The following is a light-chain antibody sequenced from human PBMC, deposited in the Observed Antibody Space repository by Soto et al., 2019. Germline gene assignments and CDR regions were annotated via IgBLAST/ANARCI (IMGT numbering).Light chain of an antibody. CDR3: QQYGTSPRT. V-gene: IGKV3-20*01. CDR1: ESVSSNY. CDR2: GAS. Sequence: EIVLTQSPGTLSLSPGERATLSCRATESVSSNYLSWYQQKPGQAPMVLIYGASIRATGIPDRFSGSGSETDFTLTISSLEPEDFAVYYCQQYGTSPRTFGQGTKVEIK. J-gene: IGKJ1*01.